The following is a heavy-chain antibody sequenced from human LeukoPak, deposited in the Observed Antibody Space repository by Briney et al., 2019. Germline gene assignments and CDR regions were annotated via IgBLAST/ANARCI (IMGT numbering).Heavy chain of an antibody. D-gene: IGHD5-24*01. V-gene: IGHV3-66*01. CDR3: ARERDGRFFDY. CDR2: IYSDGST. J-gene: IGHJ4*02. CDR1: GFTVSTNY. Sequence: GGSLRLSCATSGFTVSTNYINWVRQAPGKGLDWVSVIYSDGSTYYADSVKGRFTISRDTSKDTVYLQMNSLRAEDTAVYYCARERDGRFFDYWGQGTLVTVSS.